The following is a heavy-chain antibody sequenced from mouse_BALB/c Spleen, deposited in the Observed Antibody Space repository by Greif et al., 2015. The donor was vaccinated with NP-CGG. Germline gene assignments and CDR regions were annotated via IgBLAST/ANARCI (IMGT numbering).Heavy chain of an antibody. CDR1: GFSLTSYG. D-gene: IGHD2-1*01. CDR2: IWSGGST. J-gene: IGHJ4*01. Sequence: VKLMESGPGLVQPSQSLSITCTVSGFSLTSYGVHWVRRSPGKGLEWLGVIWSGGSTDYNAAFISRLSISKDNSKSQVFFKMNSLQANDTAIYYCARSPYGNLYYYAMDYWGQGTSVTVSS. CDR3: ARSPYGNLYYYAMDY. V-gene: IGHV2-2*02.